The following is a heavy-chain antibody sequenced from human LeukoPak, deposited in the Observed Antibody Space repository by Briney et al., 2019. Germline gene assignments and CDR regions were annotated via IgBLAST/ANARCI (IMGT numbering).Heavy chain of an antibody. D-gene: IGHD6-13*01. CDR3: ARARSIAAAGFPAESFQH. CDR1: GFTFRNYA. CDR2: ISFDGSNK. J-gene: IGHJ1*01. Sequence: GGSLRLSCTASGFTFRNYAMHWVRQAPGKGLEWVAVISFDGSNKWYADSVKGRFTISRDNSENTLYLQLNSLRTEDTAVYYCARARSIAAAGFPAESFQHWGQGTLVTVSS. V-gene: IGHV3-30*04.